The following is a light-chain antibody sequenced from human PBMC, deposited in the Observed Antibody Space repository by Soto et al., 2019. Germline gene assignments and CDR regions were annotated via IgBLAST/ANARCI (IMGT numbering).Light chain of an antibody. CDR2: AAS. CDR1: QSISSY. CDR3: QQSYSTPPIT. V-gene: IGKV1-39*01. J-gene: IGKJ5*01. Sequence: DIQMTQSPSSLSASVGDRVTITCRASQSISSYLNWYQQKPGKAPKLLIYAASSLQSGVPSRFSGSGSGTDFTLTISSLQPEDFATYYCQQSYSTPPITFGQGTRPE.